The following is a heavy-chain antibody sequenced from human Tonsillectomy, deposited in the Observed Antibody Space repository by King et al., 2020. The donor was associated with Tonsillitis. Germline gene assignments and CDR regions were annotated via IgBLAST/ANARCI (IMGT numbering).Heavy chain of an antibody. D-gene: IGHD1-26*01. V-gene: IGHV3-7*01. Sequence: VQLVESGGGLVQPGGSARLSCAASGFTFSTYWMTWVRQAPGRRLEWVANIKQDGSEKFYVNSVKGRITISRDNAKNSLYLQMNSLRAEDTAVYYCARGGREGACDIWGQGKMVTVSS. CDR3: ARGGREGACDI. J-gene: IGHJ3*02. CDR1: GFTFSTYW. CDR2: IKQDGSEK.